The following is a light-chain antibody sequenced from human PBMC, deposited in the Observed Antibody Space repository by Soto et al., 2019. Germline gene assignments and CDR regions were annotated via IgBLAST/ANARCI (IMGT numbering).Light chain of an antibody. CDR2: GAS. J-gene: IGKJ5*01. V-gene: IGKV3-20*01. CDR1: PSVTNY. CDR3: QQYENSPIT. Sequence: EIVVTQSPATLSLSPGERATLSCRASPSVTNYLAWYQQKPGQAPRLLIYGASSRATGIPDRFSGTGSETDFTLTINRLEPEDFAVYYCQQYENSPITFGQGTRLEIK.